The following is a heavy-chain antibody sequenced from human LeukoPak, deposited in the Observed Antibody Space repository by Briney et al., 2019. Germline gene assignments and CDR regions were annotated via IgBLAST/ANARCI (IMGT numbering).Heavy chain of an antibody. CDR1: GGSFSHYY. CDR2: IHHSGTT. V-gene: IGHV4-34*01. Sequence: SETLSLTCVVYGGSFSHYYWIWIRQAPGKGLEWIGEIHHSGTTNYNPSLKSRLTISIDTSRNQFSLKLSSVTAADTAVYYCARVDDSDYWGQGTLVTVSS. J-gene: IGHJ4*02. CDR3: ARVDDSDY. D-gene: IGHD3-9*01.